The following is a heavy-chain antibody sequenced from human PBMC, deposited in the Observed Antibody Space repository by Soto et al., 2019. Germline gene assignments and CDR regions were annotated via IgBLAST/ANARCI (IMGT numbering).Heavy chain of an antibody. CDR1: GFSLSTSGVG. D-gene: IGHD6-19*01. CDR3: AHMGQQWPGGGAFDI. Sequence: QITLKESGPTLVKPTQTLTLTCTFSGFSLSTSGVGVGWIRQPPGKALEWLALIYWDDDKRYSPSLKSRLTIPKDTSKNQVVLTMTNMDPVDTATYYCAHMGQQWPGGGAFDIWGQGTMVTVSS. CDR2: IYWDDDK. J-gene: IGHJ3*02. V-gene: IGHV2-5*02.